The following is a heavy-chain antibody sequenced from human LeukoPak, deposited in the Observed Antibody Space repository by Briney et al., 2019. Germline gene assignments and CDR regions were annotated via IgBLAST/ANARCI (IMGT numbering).Heavy chain of an antibody. D-gene: IGHD3-22*01. CDR2: IYYGGST. CDR3: AMISHYYDNSGYRY. J-gene: IGHJ4*02. V-gene: IGHV4-39*07. Sequence: SETLSLTCSVSGGPIRGSQYFWGWIRQPPEKGLEWIGNIYYGGSTNYNPSLKSRVTISVDTSKNQFSLRLSSVTAADTAVYYCAMISHYYDNSGYRYWGQGTLVTVSS. CDR1: GGPIRGSQYF.